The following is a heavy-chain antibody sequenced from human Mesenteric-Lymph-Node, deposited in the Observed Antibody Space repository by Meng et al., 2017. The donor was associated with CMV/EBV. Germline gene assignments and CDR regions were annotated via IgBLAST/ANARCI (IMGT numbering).Heavy chain of an antibody. CDR1: GSFSSHY. CDR2: INHSGST. CDR3: ARSGYCSSTSCLGNFQH. J-gene: IGHJ1*01. D-gene: IGHD2-2*03. V-gene: IGHV4-34*01. Sequence: GSFSSHYWSWIRQPPGKGLEWIGEINHSGSTNYNPSLKSRVTISIDTSKNQFSLKLSSVTAADTAVYYCARSGYCSSTSCLGNFQHWGQGNMVTVSS.